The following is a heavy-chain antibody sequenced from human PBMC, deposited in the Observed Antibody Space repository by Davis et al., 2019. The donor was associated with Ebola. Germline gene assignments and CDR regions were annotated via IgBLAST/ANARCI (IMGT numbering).Heavy chain of an antibody. CDR2: IYYSGST. Sequence: PSETLSLTCTVSGGSISSYYWSWIRQPPGKGLEWIGYIYYSGSTNYNPSLKSRVTISVDTSKNQFSLKLSSVTAADTAVYYCATHGDYYDSSGLRYWGQGTLVTVSS. D-gene: IGHD3-22*01. CDR1: GGSISSYY. CDR3: ATHGDYYDSSGLRY. V-gene: IGHV4-59*01. J-gene: IGHJ4*02.